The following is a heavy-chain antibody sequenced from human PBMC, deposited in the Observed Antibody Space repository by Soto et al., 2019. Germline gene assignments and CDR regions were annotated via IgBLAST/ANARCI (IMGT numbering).Heavy chain of an antibody. CDR1: GYTFTSYG. CDR2: ISAYNGNT. V-gene: IGHV1-18*04. D-gene: IGHD2-8*01. CDR3: ARDFGYCTNGVCSYFDY. Sequence: ASVKVSCKASGYTFTSYGISWVRQAPGQGLEWMGWISAYNGNTNYAQKLQGRVTMTTDTSTSTAYMELRSLRSDDTAVYYCARDFGYCTNGVCSYFDYWGQGTLVTVSS. J-gene: IGHJ4*02.